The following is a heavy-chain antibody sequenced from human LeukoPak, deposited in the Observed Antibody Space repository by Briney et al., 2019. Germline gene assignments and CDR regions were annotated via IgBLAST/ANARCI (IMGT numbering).Heavy chain of an antibody. D-gene: IGHD3-10*01. CDR3: ASKHYYGSGSSAEYFQH. J-gene: IGHJ1*01. V-gene: IGHV3-30*03. CDR1: GFTFSTYG. Sequence: PGGSLRLSCAASGFTFSTYGMHWVRQAPGKGLEWVAVISYDGSNKYYADSVKGRFTISRDNSKNTLYLQMNSLRAEDTAVYYCASKHYYGSGSSAEYFQHWGQGTLVTVSS. CDR2: ISYDGSNK.